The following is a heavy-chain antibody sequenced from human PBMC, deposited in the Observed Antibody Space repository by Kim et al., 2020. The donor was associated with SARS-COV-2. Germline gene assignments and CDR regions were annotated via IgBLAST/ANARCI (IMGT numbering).Heavy chain of an antibody. D-gene: IGHD1-7*01. CDR2: IYYSGST. CDR1: GGSISSYY. J-gene: IGHJ5*02. V-gene: IGHV4-59*13. Sequence: SETLSLTCTVSGGSISSYYWSWIRQPPGKGLEWIGYIYYSGSTNYNPSLKSRVTISVDTSKNQFSLKLSSVTAADTAVYYCASITGTRAPGWFDPWGQGTLVTVSS. CDR3: ASITGTRAPGWFDP.